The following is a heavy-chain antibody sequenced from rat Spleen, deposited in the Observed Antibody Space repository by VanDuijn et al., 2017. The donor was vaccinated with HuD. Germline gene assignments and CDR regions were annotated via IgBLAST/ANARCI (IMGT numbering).Heavy chain of an antibody. J-gene: IGHJ2*01. D-gene: IGHD1-7*01. Sequence: EVQLVESGGGLVQPGRSMKLSCAASGFTFSSYDMAWVRQAPTKGLEWVASISPSGGSTYYRDSMKGRFTVSRDNAKSSLYLQMDSLRSEDTATYYCTTVGNYFNYWGQGVMVTVSS. CDR1: GFTFSSYD. CDR2: ISPSGGST. V-gene: IGHV5-46*01. CDR3: TTVGNYFNY.